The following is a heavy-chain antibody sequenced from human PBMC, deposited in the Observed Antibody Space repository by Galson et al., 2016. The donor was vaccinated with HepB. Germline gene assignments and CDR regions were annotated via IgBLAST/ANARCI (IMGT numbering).Heavy chain of an antibody. CDR2: IETAGDT. CDR1: GFTFSIHD. CDR3: ARGKSLLTMPWNYGLDV. J-gene: IGHJ6*04. V-gene: IGHV3-13*01. Sequence: SLRLSCAASGFTFSIHDMHWVRQAPGEGLEWVSAIETAGDTYYADSVKGRFTISRENAKNSLYLQMNSLRAGDTAEYYCARGKSLLTMPWNYGLDVWGKGTTVSVSS. D-gene: IGHD4/OR15-4a*01.